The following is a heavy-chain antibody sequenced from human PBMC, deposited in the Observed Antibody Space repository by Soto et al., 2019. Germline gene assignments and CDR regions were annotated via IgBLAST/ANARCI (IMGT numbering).Heavy chain of an antibody. Sequence: LETLSLTCTVSGGSISSYYWSWIRQPPGKGLEWIGYIYYSGSTNYNPSLKSRVTISVDTSKNQFSLKLSSVTAADTAVYYCARLVTGVDWFDPWGQGTLVTVSS. CDR3: ARLVTGVDWFDP. CDR1: GGSISSYY. J-gene: IGHJ5*02. D-gene: IGHD2-15*01. V-gene: IGHV4-59*01. CDR2: IYYSGST.